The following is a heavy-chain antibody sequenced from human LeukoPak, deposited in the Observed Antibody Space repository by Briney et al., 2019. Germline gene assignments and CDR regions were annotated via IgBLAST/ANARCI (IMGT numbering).Heavy chain of an antibody. CDR2: ISYDGSNK. J-gene: IGHJ4*02. CDR1: GFTFSSYG. D-gene: IGHD1-26*01. V-gene: IGHV3-30*18. Sequence: GGSLRLSCAASGFTFSSYGMHWVRQAPGKGLEWVAVISYDGSNKYYADSVKGRFTISRDNSKNTLYLQMNSLRAEDTAVYYCAKDSGSYYGATLSWGQGTLVTVSS. CDR3: AKDSGSYYGATLS.